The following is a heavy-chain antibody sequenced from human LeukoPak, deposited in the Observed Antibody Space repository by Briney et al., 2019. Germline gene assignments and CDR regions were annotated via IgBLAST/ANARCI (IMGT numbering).Heavy chain of an antibody. J-gene: IGHJ4*02. V-gene: IGHV1-2*02. Sequence: GASVKVSCKASGYTFTGYYMHWVRQPPGQGLEWMGWINPNSGGTNYAQKFQGRVTMTRDTSISTAYMELSRLRSDDTAVYYCGRDRGGYDQESCDYWHRGPLVSVPS. CDR2: INPNSGGT. CDR3: GRDRGGYDQESCDY. D-gene: IGHD5-12*01. CDR1: GYTFTGYY.